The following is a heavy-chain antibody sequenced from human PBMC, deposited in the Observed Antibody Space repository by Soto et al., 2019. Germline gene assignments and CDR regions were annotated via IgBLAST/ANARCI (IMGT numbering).Heavy chain of an antibody. CDR1: GGSIGPYY. CDR2: IYYSGST. Sequence: SETLSLTCTVSGGSIGPYYWSWIRQPPGKGLEWIGNIYYSGSTNYNPSLKSRVTISVDTSKNQFSLKLSSVTAADTAMYYCARALYGDYVRWFDPWGQGALVTVSS. D-gene: IGHD4-17*01. CDR3: ARALYGDYVRWFDP. J-gene: IGHJ5*02. V-gene: IGHV4-59*01.